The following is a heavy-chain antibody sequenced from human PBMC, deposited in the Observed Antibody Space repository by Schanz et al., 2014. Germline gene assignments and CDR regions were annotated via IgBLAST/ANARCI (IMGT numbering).Heavy chain of an antibody. J-gene: IGHJ4*02. V-gene: IGHV1-69*04. CDR3: ARAGQDYSDSSGYATYYFGN. Sequence: QVQLVQSGAEVKKPGSSVKVSCKASGGTFSSFAIFWVRQAPGQGLEWMGTIIPILDITNYAQKFQGRVTITADKSTSTAYVELSNLRSEDTAVYYCARAGQDYSDSSGYATYYFGNWGQGTLVTVSS. CDR1: GGTFSSFA. D-gene: IGHD3-22*01. CDR2: IIPILDIT.